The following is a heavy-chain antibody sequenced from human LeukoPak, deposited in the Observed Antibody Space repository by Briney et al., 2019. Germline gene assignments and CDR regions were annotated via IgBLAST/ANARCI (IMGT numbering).Heavy chain of an antibody. CDR1: GFPFSSYW. V-gene: IGHV3-7*04. Sequence: GGSLRLSCVASGFPFSSYWMTWVRQAPGKGLEWVANIKQDGSKKSYVDSVKGRFTISRDNAKNSLYLQMNSLRAEDTAKYYCTRVGYIDEGIDYWGQGTLVTVSS. CDR2: IKQDGSKK. CDR3: TRVGYIDEGIDY. D-gene: IGHD5-24*01. J-gene: IGHJ4*02.